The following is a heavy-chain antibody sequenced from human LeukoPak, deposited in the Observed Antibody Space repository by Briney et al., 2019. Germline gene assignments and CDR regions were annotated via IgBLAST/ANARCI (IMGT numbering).Heavy chain of an antibody. Sequence: ASVKVSCKASGYTFTSYGISWVRQAPGQGLEWMGWISAYNGNTNYAQKLQGRVTMTTDTSTSTAYMELRSLRSDDTAVYYCARDRRLDYYDSSGFDYWGQGTLVTVSS. CDR3: ARDRRLDYYDSSGFDY. D-gene: IGHD3-22*01. CDR1: GYTFTSYG. CDR2: ISAYNGNT. V-gene: IGHV1-18*01. J-gene: IGHJ4*02.